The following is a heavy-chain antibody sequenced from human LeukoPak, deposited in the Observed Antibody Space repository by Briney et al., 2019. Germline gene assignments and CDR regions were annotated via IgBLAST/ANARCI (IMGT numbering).Heavy chain of an antibody. J-gene: IGHJ4*02. D-gene: IGHD3-3*01. CDR1: GGSVSSGSYY. V-gene: IGHV4-61*01. CDR2: IYYSGST. CDR3: ARQHYDFWSGYYTCGFDY. Sequence: SETLSLTCTVSGGSVSSGSYYWSWIRQPPGKGLEWIGYIYYSGSTYYNPSLKSRVTISVDTSKNQFSLKLSSVTAADTAVYYCARQHYDFWSGYYTCGFDYWGQGTLVTVSS.